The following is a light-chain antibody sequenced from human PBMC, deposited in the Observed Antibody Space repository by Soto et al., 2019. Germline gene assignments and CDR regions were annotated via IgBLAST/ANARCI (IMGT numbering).Light chain of an antibody. CDR3: QQYNIYPFT. CDR2: EAS. J-gene: IGKJ3*01. Sequence: DIQMTQSPSTLSASVGDKVAITCRASQSIGKWLAWYEHKPGKVPKLLIHEASDLQTGVPSRFSGSGSGKEFILTISSLQHDDFATYYCQQYNIYPFTFGPGTKVDVK. CDR1: QSIGKW. V-gene: IGKV1-5*03.